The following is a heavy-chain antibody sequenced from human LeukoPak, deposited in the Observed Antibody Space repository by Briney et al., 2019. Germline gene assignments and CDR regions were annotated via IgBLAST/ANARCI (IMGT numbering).Heavy chain of an antibody. CDR3: ASLANWGSGGFDY. CDR1: GFTFSSYG. Sequence: GGSLRLSCAASGFTFSSYGMHWVRQAPGKGLEWVAFIRYDGSNKYYADSVKGRFTISRDNSKNTLYLQMNSLRAEDTAVYYCASLANWGSGGFDYWGQGTLVTVSS. V-gene: IGHV3-30*02. CDR2: IRYDGSNK. J-gene: IGHJ4*02. D-gene: IGHD7-27*01.